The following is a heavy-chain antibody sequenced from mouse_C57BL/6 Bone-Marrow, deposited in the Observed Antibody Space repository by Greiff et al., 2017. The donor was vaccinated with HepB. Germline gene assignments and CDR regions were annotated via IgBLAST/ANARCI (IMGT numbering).Heavy chain of an antibody. Sequence: QVTLKVSGPGILQPSQTLSLTCSFSGFSLSTFGMGVGWIRQPSGKGLEWLAHIWWDDDKYYNPALKSRLTISKDTSKNQVFLKIANVDTADTATYYCARRGIYYYGSSYVGDYWGQVTTLTVSS. D-gene: IGHD1-1*01. CDR3: ARRGIYYYGSSYVGDY. CDR1: GFSLSTFGMG. V-gene: IGHV8-8*01. CDR2: IWWDDDK. J-gene: IGHJ2*01.